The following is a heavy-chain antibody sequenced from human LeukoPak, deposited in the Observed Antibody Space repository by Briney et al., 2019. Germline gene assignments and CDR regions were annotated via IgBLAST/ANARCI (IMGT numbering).Heavy chain of an antibody. CDR3: ARGRGYSYGYGFDDY. J-gene: IGHJ4*02. Sequence: SETLSLTCAVYGGSFSGYYWSWIRQPPGKGLEWIGEINHSGSTNYNPSLKSRVTISVDTSKNHFSLKLSSVTAADTAVYYCARGRGYSYGYGFDDYWGQGTLVTVSS. CDR2: INHSGST. D-gene: IGHD5-18*01. CDR1: GGSFSGYY. V-gene: IGHV4-34*01.